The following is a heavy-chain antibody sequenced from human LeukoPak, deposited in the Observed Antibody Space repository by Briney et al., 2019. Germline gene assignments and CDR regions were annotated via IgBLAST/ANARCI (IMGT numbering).Heavy chain of an antibody. CDR3: ARAWEQQLKPWYYYYYMDV. V-gene: IGHV3-21*01. CDR2: ISSSSSYI. D-gene: IGHD6-13*01. Sequence: TGGSLRLSCAASGFTFSSYSMNWVRQAPGKGLEWVSSISSSSSYIYYADSVKGRFTISRDNAKNPLYLQMNSLRAEDTAVYYCARAWEQQLKPWYYYYYMDVWGKGTTVTISS. J-gene: IGHJ6*03. CDR1: GFTFSSYS.